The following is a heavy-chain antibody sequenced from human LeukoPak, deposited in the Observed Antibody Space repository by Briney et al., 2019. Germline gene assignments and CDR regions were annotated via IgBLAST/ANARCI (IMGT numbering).Heavy chain of an antibody. CDR2: ISYDGSNK. CDR1: GFTFSSYA. D-gene: IGHD1-1*01. V-gene: IGHV3-30*04. CDR3: ARTSWNDVPYLDY. J-gene: IGHJ4*02. Sequence: PGRSLRLSCAASGFTFSSYAMHWVRQAPGKGLEWVAVISYDGSNKYYADSVTGRFTISRDNAKNSLYLQMNSLRAEDTAVYYCARTSWNDVPYLDYWGQGTLVTVSS.